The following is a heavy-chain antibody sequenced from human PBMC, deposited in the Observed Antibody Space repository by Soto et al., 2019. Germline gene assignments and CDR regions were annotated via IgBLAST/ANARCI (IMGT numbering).Heavy chain of an antibody. V-gene: IGHV4-59*01. CDR1: GGSISSYY. J-gene: IGHJ6*02. Sequence: KPSETLSLTCTVSGGSISSYYWSWIRQPPGKGLEWIGYIYYSGSTNYNPSLKSRVTISVDTSKNQFSLKLSSVTAADTAVYYCARNVGQLLYDYYYGMDVWGQGTTVTVSS. D-gene: IGHD2-2*02. CDR2: IYYSGST. CDR3: ARNVGQLLYDYYYGMDV.